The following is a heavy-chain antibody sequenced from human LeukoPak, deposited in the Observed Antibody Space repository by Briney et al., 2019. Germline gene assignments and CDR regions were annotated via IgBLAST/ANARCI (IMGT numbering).Heavy chain of an antibody. CDR2: ISSSSSYI. V-gene: IGHV3-21*01. D-gene: IGHD3-3*01. CDR1: GFTFSSYS. CDR3: ARGRQLEY. Sequence: GGSLRLSCAASGFTFSSYSMNWVRQAPGKGLEWVSSISSSSSYIYYADSVMGRFIISRDNAKNSVYLQMNSLRAEDTAVYYCARGRQLEYWGQGTLVTVSS. J-gene: IGHJ4*02.